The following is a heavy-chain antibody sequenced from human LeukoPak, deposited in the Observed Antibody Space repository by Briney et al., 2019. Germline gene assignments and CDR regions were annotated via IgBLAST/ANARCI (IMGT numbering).Heavy chain of an antibody. D-gene: IGHD3-22*01. CDR1: GYTFTGYY. V-gene: IGHV1-2*02. Sequence: ASVTVSFKASGYTFTGYYMHWVRQAPGQGLGWMGWINPNSGGTNYAQTFQGRVTMTRDTSISTPYMELSRLGSDDTAVYYCARDKAGIYYDSSGYYDYWGQGTLVTVSS. J-gene: IGHJ4*02. CDR3: ARDKAGIYYDSSGYYDY. CDR2: INPNSGGT.